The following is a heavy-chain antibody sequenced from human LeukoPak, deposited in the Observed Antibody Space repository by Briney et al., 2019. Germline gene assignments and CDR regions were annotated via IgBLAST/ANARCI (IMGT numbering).Heavy chain of an antibody. V-gene: IGHV3-13*04. CDR2: IAIAGAK. CDR3: AKCGNSGCHLIDY. D-gene: IGHD5-12*01. J-gene: IGHJ4*02. Sequence: PGGSLRLSCAASGFTFSSYDMHWVRQATGKGLEWISSIAIAGAKYYSASVKGRFTISRDNSKSTLYLQMDSLRAEDTAVYYCAKCGNSGCHLIDYWGQGTLVTVSS. CDR1: GFTFSSYD.